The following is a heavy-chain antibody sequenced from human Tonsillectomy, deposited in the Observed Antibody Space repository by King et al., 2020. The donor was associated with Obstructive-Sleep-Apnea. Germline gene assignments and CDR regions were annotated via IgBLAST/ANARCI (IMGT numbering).Heavy chain of an antibody. Sequence: VQLQESGPGLVKPSETLSLTCTVSVGSISSYYWRWIRQPPGKGLEWIWYISYSGSTNYNPSLKSRVTISVDTSKNQFSLKLSSVTAADTAVYYCARSLDSSGYYYTNYWGQGTLVTVSS. V-gene: IGHV4-59*08. CDR3: ARSLDSSGYYYTNY. CDR1: VGSISSYY. CDR2: ISYSGST. J-gene: IGHJ4*02. D-gene: IGHD3-22*01.